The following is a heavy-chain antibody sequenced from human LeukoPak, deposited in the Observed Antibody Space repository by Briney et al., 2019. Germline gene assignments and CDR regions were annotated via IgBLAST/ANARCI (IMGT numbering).Heavy chain of an antibody. Sequence: SETLSPTCTVSGGSISSGGYYWSWVRQHPGKGLEWIGYIYYSGSTYYNPSLKSRVTISVDTSKNQFSLKLSSVTAADTAVYYCARAKAYYYDSSGYYDYWGQGTLVTVSS. CDR3: ARAKAYYYDSSGYYDY. CDR2: IYYSGST. D-gene: IGHD3-22*01. J-gene: IGHJ4*02. V-gene: IGHV4-31*03. CDR1: GGSISSGGYY.